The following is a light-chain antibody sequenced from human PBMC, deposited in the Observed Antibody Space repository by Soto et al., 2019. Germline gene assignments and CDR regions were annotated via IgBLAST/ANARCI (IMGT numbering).Light chain of an antibody. J-gene: IGKJ1*01. Sequence: DAVMTQSPDSLAVSLGERATINCKSSQSVLYSSNNKNYLAWYQQKPGLPPKVLIYWASTRASGVPDRFSGSGSGTDFTLTIGSLQAEDVAVYYCQQYYSIRRTFGQGTKVDIK. CDR1: QSVLYSSNNKNY. CDR2: WAS. V-gene: IGKV4-1*01. CDR3: QQYYSIRRT.